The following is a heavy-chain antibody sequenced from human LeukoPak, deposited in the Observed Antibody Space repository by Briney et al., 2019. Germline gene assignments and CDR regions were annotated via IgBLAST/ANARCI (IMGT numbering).Heavy chain of an antibody. Sequence: PSETLSLTCTVSGGSISSYYWSWIRQPPGKGLEWIGYIYYSGTTYHNPSLKSRVAISVDASTNQFSLYLTSVTAADTAVYFCARSKSSFLVDSWGQGTLVTVSS. CDR1: GGSISSYY. CDR2: IYYSGTT. CDR3: ARSKSSFLVDS. V-gene: IGHV4-59*08. J-gene: IGHJ4*02. D-gene: IGHD2-2*01.